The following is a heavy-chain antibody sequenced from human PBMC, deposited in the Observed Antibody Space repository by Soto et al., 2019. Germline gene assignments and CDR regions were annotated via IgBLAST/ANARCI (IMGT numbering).Heavy chain of an antibody. Sequence: PSETLSLTCTVSGASISSSSYYWAWIRQPPGKGLEWIGSIYYIGSTYYNPSLKSRVTFFADPSKRHLSLYVAAVTAADTAVYYCARATVAVAAGFDYWGQGARVTVSS. V-gene: IGHV4-39*02. CDR3: ARATVAVAAGFDY. D-gene: IGHD6-19*01. CDR2: IYYIGST. CDR1: GASISSSSYY. J-gene: IGHJ4*02.